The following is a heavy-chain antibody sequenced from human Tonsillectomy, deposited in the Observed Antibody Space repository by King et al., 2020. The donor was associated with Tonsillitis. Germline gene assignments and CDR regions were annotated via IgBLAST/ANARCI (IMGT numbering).Heavy chain of an antibody. J-gene: IGHJ6*02. CDR1: GFTFSGYW. CDR2: INSDGSRI. CDR3: ARDPPEHGEYMFGMDV. Sequence: VQLVESGGGLVQPGGSLRLSCAASGFTFSGYWMHWVRQAPGKGLVWVSRINSDGSRISYADSVKGRFTTSRDNAKNTLYLQMNSLRAEDTVVYYCARDPPEHGEYMFGMDVWGQGTTVTVSS. D-gene: IGHD4-17*01. V-gene: IGHV3-74*01.